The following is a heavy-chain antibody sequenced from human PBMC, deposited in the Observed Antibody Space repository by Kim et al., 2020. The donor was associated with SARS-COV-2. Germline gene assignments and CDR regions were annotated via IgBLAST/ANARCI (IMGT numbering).Heavy chain of an antibody. CDR2: ISGSGGST. D-gene: IGHD3-16*02. J-gene: IGHJ4*02. Sequence: GGSLRLSCAASGFTFSSYAMSWVRQAPGKGLEWVSAISGSGGSTYYADSVKGRFTISRDNSKNTLYLQMNRLRAEDTAVYYCANGIISPGLFGYWGQGTPVTVSS. CDR1: GFTFSSYA. V-gene: IGHV3-23*01. CDR3: ANGIISPGLFGY.